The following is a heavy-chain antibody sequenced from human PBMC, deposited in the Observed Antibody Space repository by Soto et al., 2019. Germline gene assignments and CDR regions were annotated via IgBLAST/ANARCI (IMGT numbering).Heavy chain of an antibody. V-gene: IGHV4-59*01. D-gene: IGHD2-15*01. J-gene: IGHJ3*02. CDR2: MFYSGST. CDR1: GGSTSSYS. CDR3: AVTPRYCSGGSCYPAHALDI. Sequence: PSETLSLTCSVSGGSTSSYSWSWIRQPPGKGLEWIGYMFYSGSTEYNPSLKSRLTISVDTSKNQFSLNLSSATAADTAIYYCAVTPRYCSGGSCYPAHALDIWGQGGMVTVSS.